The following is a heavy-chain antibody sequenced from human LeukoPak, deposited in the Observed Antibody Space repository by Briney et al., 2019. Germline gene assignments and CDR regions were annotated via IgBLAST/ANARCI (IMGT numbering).Heavy chain of an antibody. V-gene: IGHV3-48*01. Sequence: GGSLRLSCAASGFTFSSYSMNWVRQAPGKGLEWVSYISSSSSTIYYADSVKGRFTISRDNSKNTLYLQMNSLRAEDTAVYYCARSHTFGGVDDAFDIWGQGTMVTVSS. CDR1: GFTFSSYS. J-gene: IGHJ3*02. D-gene: IGHD3-16*01. CDR3: ARSHTFGGVDDAFDI. CDR2: ISSSSSTI.